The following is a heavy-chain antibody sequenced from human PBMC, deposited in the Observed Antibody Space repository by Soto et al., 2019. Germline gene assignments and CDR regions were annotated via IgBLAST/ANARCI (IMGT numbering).Heavy chain of an antibody. CDR2: ISYDVSNK. Sequence: QVQLVESGGGVVQPGRSLRLSCAASGFTFSNYAMHWVRQAPGKGLEWVAVISYDVSNKYYADSVKGRFTISRDNSKNTLYLQMNSLRAEDTAVYYCARDPLAVERPYWGQGTLVTVSS. D-gene: IGHD6-19*01. J-gene: IGHJ4*02. CDR1: GFTFSNYA. V-gene: IGHV3-30-3*01. CDR3: ARDPLAVERPY.